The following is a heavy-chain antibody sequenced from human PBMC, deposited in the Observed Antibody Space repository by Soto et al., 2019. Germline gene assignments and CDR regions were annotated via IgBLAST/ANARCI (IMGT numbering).Heavy chain of an antibody. CDR3: ARDNWGTYYYYGMDV. D-gene: IGHD7-27*01. CDR1: GGSISSGGYS. J-gene: IGHJ6*02. CDR2: IYHSGST. Sequence: QLQLQESGSGLVKPSQTLSLTCAVSGGSISSGGYSWSWIRQPPGKALEWIGYIYHSGSTYYNPSLKSRVTISVDRFKNQFSLKLSSVTAADTAVYYCARDNWGTYYYYGMDVWGQGTTVTVSS. V-gene: IGHV4-30-2*01.